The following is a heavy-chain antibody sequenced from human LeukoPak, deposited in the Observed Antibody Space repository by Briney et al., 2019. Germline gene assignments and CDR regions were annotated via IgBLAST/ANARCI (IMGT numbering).Heavy chain of an antibody. V-gene: IGHV3-23*01. CDR2: VSGDGGST. J-gene: IGHJ4*02. CDR3: AKVEMSSVQAPFDY. D-gene: IGHD5-24*01. Sequence: GGSLRLSCAASGFIFSSYVMSWVRQAPGKGLEWVSSVSGDGGSTYYADSVKGRFTISRDNSKNTLFLQVNSLRVEDTAVYYCAKVEMSSVQAPFDYWGQGTLVTVSS. CDR1: GFIFSSYV.